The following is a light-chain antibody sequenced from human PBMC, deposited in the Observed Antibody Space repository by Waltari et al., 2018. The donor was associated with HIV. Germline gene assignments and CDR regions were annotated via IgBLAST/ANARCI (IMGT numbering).Light chain of an antibody. Sequence: KAPKLLISEVSNRPSGVSSRFSGSKSGNTASLTIFWLQAEDEADYYCSSYTNRDTVVFGGGTKLTVV. J-gene: IGLJ2*01. V-gene: IGLV2-14*01. CDR3: SSYTNRDTVV. CDR2: EVS.